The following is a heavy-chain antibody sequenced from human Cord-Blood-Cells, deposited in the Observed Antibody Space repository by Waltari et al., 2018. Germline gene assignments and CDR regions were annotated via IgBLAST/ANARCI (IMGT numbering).Heavy chain of an antibody. D-gene: IGHD3-10*01. V-gene: IGHV3-30-3*01. CDR3: ARDINWFGNSSWFDP. Sequence: QVQLVESGGGVVQPGRSLRLSCAASGFTFSSYAMHWVRQAPGKGLEWVAVISYDGSNKYYADSVKGRFTIARDNSKNTLYLQMNSLRAEDTAVYYCARDINWFGNSSWFDPWGQGTLVTVSS. J-gene: IGHJ5*02. CDR1: GFTFSSYA. CDR2: ISYDGSNK.